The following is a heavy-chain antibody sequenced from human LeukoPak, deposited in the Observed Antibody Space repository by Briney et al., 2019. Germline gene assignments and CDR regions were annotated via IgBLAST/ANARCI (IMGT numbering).Heavy chain of an antibody. CDR3: ARFYSSGWADY. Sequence: SETLSLTCTVSGGSISSGGYYWSWIRQHPGKGLEWIGYIYYSGSTYYNPSLKSRVTISVDTSKNQFSLKLSSVTAADTAVYYCARFYSSGWADYWGQGTLVTVSS. CDR1: GGSISSGGYY. J-gene: IGHJ4*02. CDR2: IYYSGST. D-gene: IGHD6-19*01. V-gene: IGHV4-31*03.